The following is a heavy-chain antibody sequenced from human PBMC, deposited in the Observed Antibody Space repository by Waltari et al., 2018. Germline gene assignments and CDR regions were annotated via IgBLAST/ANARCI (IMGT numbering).Heavy chain of an antibody. V-gene: IGHV1-2*06. J-gene: IGHJ4*02. CDR3: ARSGGGTTTFGVAE. CDR1: GSTFTDFF. CDR2: INPNRGDT. Sequence: QVQLVQSGAEVKKSGASVTVSCKASGSTFTDFFIHWVRQAPGQGLEWMGRINPNRGDTSYAQRFQGRVTMTGDTSITTAYMELTGLRSDDTAIYYCARSGGGTTTFGVAEWGQGSLVTVSS. D-gene: IGHD3-3*01.